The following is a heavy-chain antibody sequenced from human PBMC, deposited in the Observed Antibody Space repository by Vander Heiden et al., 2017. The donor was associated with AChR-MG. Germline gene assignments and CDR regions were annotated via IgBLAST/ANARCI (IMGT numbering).Heavy chain of an antibody. J-gene: IGHJ4*02. CDR3: ARLVEDTAMVTTYYFDY. V-gene: IGHV4-39*01. CDR2: ISYSGST. D-gene: IGHD5-18*01. Sequence: QLQLQESGPGLVKPSETLSLTCTVSGGPISSSRYYWGWIRQPPGKGLEWIGSISYSGSTYYNPSLKIRVTISVDTSKNQFSLKLSSVTAADTAVYYCARLVEDTAMVTTYYFDYWGQGTLVTVSS. CDR1: GGPISSSRYY.